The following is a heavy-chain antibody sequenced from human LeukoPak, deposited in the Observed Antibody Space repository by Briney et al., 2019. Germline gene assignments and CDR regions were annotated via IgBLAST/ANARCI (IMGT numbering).Heavy chain of an antibody. CDR1: GGSISSGDYY. J-gene: IGHJ4*02. D-gene: IGHD4-17*01. CDR2: IYYSGTT. V-gene: IGHV4-30-4*01. Sequence: SETLSLTFTVSGGSISSGDYYWSWIRQPPGKGLEWIGYIYYSGTTYYNPSLKSRVTISVDTSKNQFSLNLSSVTAADTAVYFCARAWSYGDYYFDYWGQGTLVTASS. CDR3: ARAWSYGDYYFDY.